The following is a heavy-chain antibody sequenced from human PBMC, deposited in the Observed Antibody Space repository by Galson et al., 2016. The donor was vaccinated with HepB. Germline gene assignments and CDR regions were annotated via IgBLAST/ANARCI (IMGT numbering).Heavy chain of an antibody. V-gene: IGHV3-30*03. CDR1: GFTFSRYE. CDR3: ARHGTLIIVTDGFDV. Sequence: SLRLSCAASGFTFSRYEMNWVRQAPGKGLEWVAVISDDGGIKHYGDSVKGRFTISRDNSKNLLYLQMNSMRVDDTAVYYCARHGTLIIVTDGFDVWGQGSMVTVSS. CDR2: ISDDGGIK. J-gene: IGHJ3*01. D-gene: IGHD3-22*01.